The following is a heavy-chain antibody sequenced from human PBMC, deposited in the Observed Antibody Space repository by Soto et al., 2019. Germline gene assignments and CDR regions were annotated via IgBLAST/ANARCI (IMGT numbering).Heavy chain of an antibody. J-gene: IGHJ5*02. Sequence: ASVKVSCKASGFTFTGYSIHWLRQAPGQGLEWMGWLNAHSGGTEYAQKFQGRVTLTRDTSIATAYLTLTSLRSDDTALYYCAMELSRQLADWLDPWGQGTKVTVSS. CDR3: AMELSRQLADWLDP. CDR2: LNAHSGGT. CDR1: GFTFTGYS. D-gene: IGHD3-16*02. V-gene: IGHV1-2*02.